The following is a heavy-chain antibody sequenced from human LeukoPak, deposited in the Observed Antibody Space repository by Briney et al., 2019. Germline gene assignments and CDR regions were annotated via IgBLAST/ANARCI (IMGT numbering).Heavy chain of an antibody. Sequence: SETLSLTCTVSGDSISSSSSYWGWIRQPPGKGLEWIRSIYYSGSTYYNPSLKSRVTISVDTSKNQFSLKLSSVTAADTAVYYCASVKRSSGWYLYAGGNDYYYMDVWGKGTTVTVSS. V-gene: IGHV4-39*07. CDR2: IYYSGST. CDR3: ASVKRSSGWYLYAGGNDYYYMDV. CDR1: GDSISSSSSY. J-gene: IGHJ6*03. D-gene: IGHD6-19*01.